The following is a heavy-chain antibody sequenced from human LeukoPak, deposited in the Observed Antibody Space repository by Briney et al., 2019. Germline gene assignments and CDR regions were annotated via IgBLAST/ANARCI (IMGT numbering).Heavy chain of an antibody. D-gene: IGHD5-18*01. CDR2: ISSSSSTI. CDR3: ARERAWIPDYYYGMDV. V-gene: IGHV3-48*01. J-gene: IGHJ6*02. CDR1: GFTFSSYS. Sequence: HPGGSLRLSCAASGFTFSSYSMTWVRQAPGKGLEWVSYISSSSSTIYYADSVKGRFTISRDNAKNSLYLQMNSLRAEDTAVYYCARERAWIPDYYYGMDVWGQGTTVTVSS.